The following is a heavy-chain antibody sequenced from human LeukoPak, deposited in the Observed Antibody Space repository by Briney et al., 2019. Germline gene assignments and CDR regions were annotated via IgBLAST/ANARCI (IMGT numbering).Heavy chain of an antibody. V-gene: IGHV4-59*01. CDR2: ISYSGST. Sequence: SETLSLTCTVSGGSISSYYWSWIRQPPGKGLEWIGYISYSGSTNYNPSLKSRVTISGDTSKNQFSLKLSSVTAADTAIYYCARVSPAVGAFDIWGRGTMVTVSS. D-gene: IGHD6-13*01. J-gene: IGHJ3*02. CDR3: ARVSPAVGAFDI. CDR1: GGSISSYY.